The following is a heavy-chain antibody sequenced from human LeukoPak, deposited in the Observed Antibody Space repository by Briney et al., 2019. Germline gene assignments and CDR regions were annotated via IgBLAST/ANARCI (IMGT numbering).Heavy chain of an antibody. Sequence: PSETLSLTCAVYGGSFSGYYWSWIRQPPGKGLEWIGEINHSGSTSYNPSLKSRVTISADTSKNQFSLKLSSVTAADTAVYYCARGRVGGTGDYWGQGTLVTVSS. CDR1: GGSFSGYY. J-gene: IGHJ4*02. D-gene: IGHD1-26*01. CDR3: ARGRVGGTGDY. CDR2: INHSGST. V-gene: IGHV4-34*01.